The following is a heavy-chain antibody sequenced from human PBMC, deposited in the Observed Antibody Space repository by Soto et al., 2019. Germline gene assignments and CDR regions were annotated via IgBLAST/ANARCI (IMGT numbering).Heavy chain of an antibody. CDR1: GFSFSISP. CDR3: ARDPKTSGGQHWAFNYFDS. J-gene: IGHJ4*02. Sequence: VESGGGVVQPGRSLRLSCAASGFSFSISPMHWVRQAPGKGPEWVALISYDGTNKFYADSVKGRFTISRDNSKSTLYLQVDSLRHEDAAVYYCARDPKTSGGQHWAFNYFDSWGQGTLVTVSS. CDR2: ISYDGTNK. D-gene: IGHD7-27*01. V-gene: IGHV3-30-3*01.